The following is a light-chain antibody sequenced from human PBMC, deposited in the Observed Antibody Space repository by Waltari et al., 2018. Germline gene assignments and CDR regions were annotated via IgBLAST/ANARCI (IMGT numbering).Light chain of an antibody. CDR1: QSLVHRNGNTY. V-gene: IGKV2-24*01. CDR3: MQATQFPRT. J-gene: IGKJ2*01. CDR2: QIS. Sequence: DIVMTQTPLSSPVTVGHPASISCRSSQSLVHRNGNTYLRWLHQRPGQTPRLLIYQISNRFSGVPDRFSGSGAGTDFTLQISRVEAEDVGVYYCMQATQFPRTFGQGTKLEI.